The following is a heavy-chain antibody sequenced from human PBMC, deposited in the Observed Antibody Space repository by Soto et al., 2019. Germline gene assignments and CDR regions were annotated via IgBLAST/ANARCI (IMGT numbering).Heavy chain of an antibody. J-gene: IGHJ4*02. CDR1: GFTFSSYA. D-gene: IGHD6-19*01. CDR3: AKAYSSGWYFFDY. CDR2: ISGSGGST. Sequence: EVQLLESAGGLVQPGGSLRLSCAASGFTFSSYAMSWVRQAPGKGLEWVSAISGSGGSTYYADSVKGRFTIARDNSKNTLYLQMNSLRAEDTAVYYCAKAYSSGWYFFDYWGQGTLVTVSS. V-gene: IGHV3-23*01.